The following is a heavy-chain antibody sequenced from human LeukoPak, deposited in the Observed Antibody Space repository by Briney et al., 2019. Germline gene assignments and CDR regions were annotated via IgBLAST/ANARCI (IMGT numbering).Heavy chain of an antibody. CDR1: GYSFTSYW. D-gene: IGHD2-2*03. V-gene: IGHV5-51*01. J-gene: IGHJ6*02. CDR3: ARHGSVSRFRPPNNYYGMDV. Sequence: GESLKISCQGSGYSFTSYWIGWVRQMPGKGLEWMGIIYPGDSDTRYSPSFQGQVTISADKSIGTAYLQWSSLKASDTAMYYCARHGSVSRFRPPNNYYGMDVWGQGTTITVSS. CDR2: IYPGDSDT.